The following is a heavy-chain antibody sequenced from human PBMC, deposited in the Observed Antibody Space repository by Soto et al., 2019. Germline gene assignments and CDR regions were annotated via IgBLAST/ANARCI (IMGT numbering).Heavy chain of an antibody. J-gene: IGHJ5*02. V-gene: IGHV3-11*01. Sequence: QVQLVESGGGLVKPGGSLRLSCSASGFTFSDYYMSWIRQAPGKGLEWVSYISSSDSTIYYTDSVKGRFTISRDNAKNSLYLQMNSLRAEDTAVYYCARSIPRTYFYGSGSYVGYWFDPWGQGTLVTVSS. D-gene: IGHD3-10*01. CDR3: ARSIPRTYFYGSGSYVGYWFDP. CDR2: ISSSDSTI. CDR1: GFTFSDYY.